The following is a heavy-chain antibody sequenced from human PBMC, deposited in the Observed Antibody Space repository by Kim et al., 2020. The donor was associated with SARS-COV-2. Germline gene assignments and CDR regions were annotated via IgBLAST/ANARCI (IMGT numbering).Heavy chain of an antibody. Sequence: GDTQTYADSVKGRFTVSRDNSKNTLYLQMSSRRAEDTAIYYCANPRQPDYWGQGTLVTVSS. J-gene: IGHJ4*02. D-gene: IGHD6-13*01. CDR3: ANPRQPDY. CDR2: GDTQ. V-gene: IGHV3-23*01.